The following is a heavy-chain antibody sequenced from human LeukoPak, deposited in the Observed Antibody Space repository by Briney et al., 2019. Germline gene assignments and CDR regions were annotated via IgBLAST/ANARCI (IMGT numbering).Heavy chain of an antibody. CDR3: AKLYGPQLYDILTGYYLIHFDY. Sequence: GGSLRLSCAASGFTFSSYAMSWVRQAPGKGLEWVSAISGSGGSTYYADSVKGRFTISRDNSKNTLYLQMNSLRAEDTTVYYCAKLYGPQLYDILTGYYLIHFDYWGQGTLVTVSS. J-gene: IGHJ4*02. V-gene: IGHV3-23*01. D-gene: IGHD3-9*01. CDR2: ISGSGGST. CDR1: GFTFSSYA.